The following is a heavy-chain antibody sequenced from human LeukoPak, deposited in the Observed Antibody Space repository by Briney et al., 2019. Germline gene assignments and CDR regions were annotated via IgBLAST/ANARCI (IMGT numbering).Heavy chain of an antibody. Sequence: SETLSLTCTVSGGSISSSTYYWGWIRQPPGKGLEWIGSIYRSGSTYYNPSLKSRVTISVDTSMNQFSLKLSSVTAADTAVYYCARDAGSYGLNWFDSWGQGTLVTVSS. D-gene: IGHD3-10*01. V-gene: IGHV4-39*07. J-gene: IGHJ5*01. CDR1: GGSISSSTYY. CDR3: ARDAGSYGLNWFDS. CDR2: IYRSGST.